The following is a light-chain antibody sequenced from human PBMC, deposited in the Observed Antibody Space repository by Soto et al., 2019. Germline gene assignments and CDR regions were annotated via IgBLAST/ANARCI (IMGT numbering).Light chain of an antibody. CDR3: ETWDSNTRV. J-gene: IGLJ2*01. CDR2: LEGSGSH. Sequence: QSVLTHSSSASASLGSSVKLTCTLSSGHSSNIIAWHQQQPGKAPRYLMKLEGSGSHNKGSGVPDRFSGSSSGADRYLTISNLQSEDEADYYCETWDSNTRVFGGGTKLTVL. V-gene: IGLV4-60*03. CDR1: SGHSSNI.